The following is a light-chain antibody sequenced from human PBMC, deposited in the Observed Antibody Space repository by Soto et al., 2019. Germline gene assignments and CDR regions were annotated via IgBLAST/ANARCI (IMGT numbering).Light chain of an antibody. Sequence: DIQMTQSPSTLSASVGDRVTITCRASQSIISGLAWYQQKPGKAPNLLSYKASSLQSGVPSRFSGSGSGTEFALTITSLQPDDLATYYCQQYNSYPYTVGQGTKLEIK. CDR3: QQYNSYPYT. CDR2: KAS. CDR1: QSIISG. J-gene: IGKJ2*01. V-gene: IGKV1-5*03.